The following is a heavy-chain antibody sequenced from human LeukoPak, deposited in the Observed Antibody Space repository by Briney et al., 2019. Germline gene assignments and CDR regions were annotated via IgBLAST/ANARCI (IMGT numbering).Heavy chain of an antibody. CDR3: AKFVSSSWFNYFDY. J-gene: IGHJ4*01. CDR1: GFTFSSYA. D-gene: IGHD6-13*01. Sequence: GGSLRLSCAASGFTFSSYAMSWFRQAPGKGLEWVSAISGSGGSTYYADSVKGRFTISRDNSKNTLYLQMNSLRAEDTAVYYCAKFVSSSWFNYFDYWGHGTLVTVSS. V-gene: IGHV3-23*01. CDR2: ISGSGGST.